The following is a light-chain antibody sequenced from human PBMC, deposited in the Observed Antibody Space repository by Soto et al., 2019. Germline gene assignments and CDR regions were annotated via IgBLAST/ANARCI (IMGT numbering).Light chain of an antibody. CDR3: QHDGSSHPNFT. Sequence: IVLTQSPGTLSLSPGEGATLSCRASQNIRSGYLAWYQQKPGQTPRLLIYSVSRRATGVPDRFSGSVSGTDFSLTISRLEPEDFAVYYCQHDGSSHPNFTYGPRTKVDVK. J-gene: IGKJ3*01. CDR2: SVS. CDR1: QNIRSGY. V-gene: IGKV3-20*01.